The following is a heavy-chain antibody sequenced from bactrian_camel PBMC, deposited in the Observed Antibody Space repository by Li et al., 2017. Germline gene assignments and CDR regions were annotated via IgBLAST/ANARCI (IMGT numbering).Heavy chain of an antibody. CDR2: SDSSGRT. Sequence: VQLVESGGGSVQAGGSLRLSCVPSRLAVGNYCMAWFRQAPGKERGGVADSDSSGRTSYADSVKGRFTISRDDASHTLYLQMDSLKPNDTAMYYCAAETTKHCRLLFGYWAQGTQVTVS. CDR1: RLAVGNYC. V-gene: IGHV3S55*01. CDR3: AAETTKHCRLLFGY. J-gene: IGHJ6*01.